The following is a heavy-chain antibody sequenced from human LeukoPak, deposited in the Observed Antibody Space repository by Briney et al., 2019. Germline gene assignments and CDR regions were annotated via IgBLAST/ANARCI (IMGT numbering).Heavy chain of an antibody. V-gene: IGHV1-46*01. CDR3: ARDLRELPYHDALGF. Sequence: ASVKVSCKASGYTFTNYYMHWVRQAPGQGLEWMGIINVSSGGTIYAQRFQGRVTMTRDTSTSTLYMDLSSLTSEDTAVYYCARDLRELPYHDALGFWGQGTMVTVSS. CDR2: INVSSGGT. CDR1: GYTFTNYY. D-gene: IGHD1-26*01. J-gene: IGHJ3*01.